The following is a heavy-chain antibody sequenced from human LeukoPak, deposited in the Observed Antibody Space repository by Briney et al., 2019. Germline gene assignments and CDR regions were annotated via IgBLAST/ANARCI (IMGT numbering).Heavy chain of an antibody. Sequence: PSETLSLTCTVSGGSISSYYWSWIRQPPGKGLEWIGYIYHSGSTNYNPSLKSRVTISVDTSKNQFSLKLSSVTAADTAVYYCARRLGYGDYVAFDYWGQGTLVTVSS. V-gene: IGHV4-59*12. CDR3: ARRLGYGDYVAFDY. CDR2: IYHSGST. J-gene: IGHJ4*02. CDR1: GGSISSYY. D-gene: IGHD4-17*01.